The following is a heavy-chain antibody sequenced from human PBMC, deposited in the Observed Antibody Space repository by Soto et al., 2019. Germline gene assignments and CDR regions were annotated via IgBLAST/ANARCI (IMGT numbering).Heavy chain of an antibody. CDR1: GGSISSYY. V-gene: IGHV4-59*01. D-gene: IGHD3-22*01. J-gene: IGHJ3*02. Sequence: QVQLQESGPGLVKPSETLSLTCTVSGGSISSYYWSWIRQPPGKGLEWIGYIYYSGSTNYNPSLKSRVTISVDTSKNPFSLKLNSVTAADTAVYYCARPYDSSGYYGFDIWGQGTMVTVSS. CDR3: ARPYDSSGYYGFDI. CDR2: IYYSGST.